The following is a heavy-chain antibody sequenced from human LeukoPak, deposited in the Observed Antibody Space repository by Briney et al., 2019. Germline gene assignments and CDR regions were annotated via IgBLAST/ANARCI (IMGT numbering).Heavy chain of an antibody. V-gene: IGHV3-73*01. CDR2: IRSKANSYAT. D-gene: IGHD3-10*01. Sequence: GGSLKLSCAASGFTFSGSAMHWVRQASGKGLEWVGRIRSKANSYATAYAASVKGRFTIFRDDSKNTAYLQMNSLRAEDTAVYYCAKDRGIISDYWGQGTLVTVSS. CDR1: GFTFSGSA. J-gene: IGHJ4*02. CDR3: AKDRGIISDY.